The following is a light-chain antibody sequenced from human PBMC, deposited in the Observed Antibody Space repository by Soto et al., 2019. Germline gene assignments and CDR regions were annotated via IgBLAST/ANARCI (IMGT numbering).Light chain of an antibody. V-gene: IGKV3-20*01. CDR1: QNISSRF. Sequence: EIVLTQSPATLSLSPGERATRSCRASQNISSRFLAWYQHKPGQAPRLLIYGASIRATDIPGRFSGSGSGTDFSLTISRLEPEDFAVYYCHQFAPSRGTFGQGTKADIK. J-gene: IGKJ1*01. CDR3: HQFAPSRGT. CDR2: GAS.